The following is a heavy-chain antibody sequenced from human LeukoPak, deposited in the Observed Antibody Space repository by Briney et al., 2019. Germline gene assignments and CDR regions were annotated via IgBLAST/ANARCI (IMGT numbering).Heavy chain of an antibody. CDR2: INSDGSST. J-gene: IGHJ3*02. V-gene: IGHV3-74*01. D-gene: IGHD2-21*02. CDR1: GFTFSSYW. CDR3: ARVHIVVVTATTHDAFDI. Sequence: GGSLRLSCAASGFTFSSYWMHWVRQAPGKGLVWVSRINSDGSSTSYADSVKGRFTISRDNAKNTLYLQMNSLRAKDTAVYYCARVHIVVVTATTHDAFDIWGQGTMVTVSS.